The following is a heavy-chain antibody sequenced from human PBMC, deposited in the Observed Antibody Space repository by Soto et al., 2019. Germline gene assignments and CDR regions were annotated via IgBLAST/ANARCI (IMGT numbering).Heavy chain of an antibody. J-gene: IGHJ4*02. CDR2: IYYSGST. Sequence: PSETLSLTCTVSGGSISSSSYYWGWIRQPPGKGQKWIGSIYYSGSTYYNPSLKSRVTISVDTSKNQFSLKLSSVTAADTAVYYCARFYGLRYYDFWRGSQDPFDYWGQGPLVTVSS. D-gene: IGHD3-3*01. CDR3: ARFYGLRYYDFWRGSQDPFDY. V-gene: IGHV4-39*01. CDR1: GGSISSSSYY.